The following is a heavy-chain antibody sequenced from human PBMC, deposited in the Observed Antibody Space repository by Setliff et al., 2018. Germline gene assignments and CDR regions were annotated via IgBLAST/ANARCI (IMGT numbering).Heavy chain of an antibody. CDR1: GGSISSHY. CDR3: ARHEEGYCDGGSCPYYFDY. D-gene: IGHD2-15*01. J-gene: IGHJ4*02. Sequence: PSETLSLTCTVSGGSISSHYWSWIRQPPGKGLEWIGYIYHSGDARYNLSLKSRVTISVDTSKNQFSLKLSSVTAADTAVYYCARHEEGYCDGGSCPYYFDYWGQGTLVTVSS. V-gene: IGHV4-59*08. CDR2: IYHSGDA.